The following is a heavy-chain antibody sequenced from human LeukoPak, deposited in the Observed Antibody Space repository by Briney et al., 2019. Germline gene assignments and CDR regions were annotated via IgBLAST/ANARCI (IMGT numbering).Heavy chain of an antibody. CDR1: GFTFSNYN. V-gene: IGHV3-21*01. Sequence: PGGSLRLSCAASGFTFSNYNMNWVRQAPGKSLEWVSSITSDGRLKYYVDSVRGRFTISRDNDKTSLFLQVDSLRAEDTAVYYCAITVTGGIDYWGQGTLVTVSS. D-gene: IGHD4-17*01. CDR2: ITSDGRLK. CDR3: AITVTGGIDY. J-gene: IGHJ4*02.